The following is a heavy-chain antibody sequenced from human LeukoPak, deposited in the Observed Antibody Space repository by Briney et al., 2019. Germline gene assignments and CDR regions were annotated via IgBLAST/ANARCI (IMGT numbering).Heavy chain of an antibody. CDR1: GFTVSSNY. CDR2: IYSGGST. D-gene: IGHD6-13*01. Sequence: GGSLRRSCAASGFTVSSNYMSWVRQAPGKGLEWVSVIYSGGSTYYADSVKGRFTISRDPCKNTLYLQMNSLRAADTAVSYCAAPYSSSWRGAGAFDTWGQGTMVTVSS. CDR3: AAPYSSSWRGAGAFDT. J-gene: IGHJ3*02. V-gene: IGHV3-53*01.